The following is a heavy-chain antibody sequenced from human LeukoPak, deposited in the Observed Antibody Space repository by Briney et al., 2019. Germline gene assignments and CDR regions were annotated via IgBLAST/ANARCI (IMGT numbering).Heavy chain of an antibody. CDR3: ARDPQIAPDCGGDCYPGD. V-gene: IGHV1-18*01. J-gene: IGHJ4*02. D-gene: IGHD2-21*02. Sequence: GASVKVSCKASGYTFTSYGISWVRQAPGQGLKWMGWISAYNGNTNYAQKLQGRVTMTTDTSTSTAYMELRSLRSDDTAVYYCARDPQIAPDCGGDCYPGDWGQGTLVTVSS. CDR1: GYTFTSYG. CDR2: ISAYNGNT.